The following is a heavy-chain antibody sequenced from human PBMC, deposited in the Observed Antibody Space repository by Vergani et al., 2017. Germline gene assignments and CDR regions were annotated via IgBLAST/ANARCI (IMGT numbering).Heavy chain of an antibody. CDR2: ITPIFGTA. V-gene: IGHV1-69*13. CDR1: GGTFSSYA. CDR3: ARDGSGGSPFAMDV. Sequence: QVQLLQSGAEVKKPGSSVKVSCKASGGTFSSYAISWVRQAPGQGLEWMGRITPIFGTANYAQKFQGRVTITADESTSTAYMELSSLRSEDTAVYYCARDGSGGSPFAMDVWGQGTTVTVSS. J-gene: IGHJ6*02. D-gene: IGHD2-15*01.